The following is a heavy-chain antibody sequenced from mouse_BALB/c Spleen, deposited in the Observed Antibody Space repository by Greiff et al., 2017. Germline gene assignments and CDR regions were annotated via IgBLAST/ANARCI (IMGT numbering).Heavy chain of an antibody. D-gene: IGHD2-4*01. V-gene: IGHV1S137*01. Sequence: VQRVESGAELVRPGVSVKISCKGSGYTFTDYAMHWVKQSHAKSLEWIGVISTYYGDASYNQKFKGKATMTVDKSSSTAYMELARLTSEDSAIYYCESGRLRQGCGFAYWGQGTLVTVSA. J-gene: IGHJ3*01. CDR2: ISTYYGDA. CDR3: ESGRLRQGCGFAY. CDR1: GYTFTDYA.